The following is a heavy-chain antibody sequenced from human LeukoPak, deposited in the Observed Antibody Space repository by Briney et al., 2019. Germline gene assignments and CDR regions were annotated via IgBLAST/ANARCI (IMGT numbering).Heavy chain of an antibody. CDR3: ARAIYDSSGYDPFDAFDI. J-gene: IGHJ3*02. D-gene: IGHD3-22*01. CDR1: GFTFRRYD. CDR2: IANDESNE. Sequence: PGGSLRLSCVAAGFTFRRYDMHWVRQAPGKWLEWVPVIANDESNEIYADSVKGRLTISRDNAKNSLYLHMNSLRAEDKAVYYCARAIYDSSGYDPFDAFDIWGQGTMVTVSS. V-gene: IGHV3-30-3*01.